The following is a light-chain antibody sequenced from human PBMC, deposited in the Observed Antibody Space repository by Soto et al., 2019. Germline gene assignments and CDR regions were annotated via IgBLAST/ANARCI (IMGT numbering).Light chain of an antibody. V-gene: IGLV2-14*01. CDR1: SSDVGYYNY. CDR2: EVS. CDR3: SSYTTSSTQV. J-gene: IGLJ3*02. Sequence: QSALTQPASVSGSPGQSITISCTGTSSDVGYYNYVSWYQHHPGKAPKLMIYEVSNRPSGVSNRFSGSKSGNTASLTISGLHAEDEADYYCSSYTTSSTQVFGGGTKVTVL.